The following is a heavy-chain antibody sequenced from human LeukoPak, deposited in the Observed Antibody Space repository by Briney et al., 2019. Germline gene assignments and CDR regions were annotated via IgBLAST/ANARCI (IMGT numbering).Heavy chain of an antibody. D-gene: IGHD4-11*01. J-gene: IGHJ4*02. Sequence: ASLKVSCKASGYTFTGYYTHWVRQAPGQGLEWMGWINPNSGGANYAQKFQGRVTMTRDTSISTGYMELSSLRSDDTAVYYCARSADYSNQHNDYWGQGTLVTVSS. CDR2: INPNSGGA. CDR3: ARSADYSNQHNDY. CDR1: GYTFTGYY. V-gene: IGHV1-2*02.